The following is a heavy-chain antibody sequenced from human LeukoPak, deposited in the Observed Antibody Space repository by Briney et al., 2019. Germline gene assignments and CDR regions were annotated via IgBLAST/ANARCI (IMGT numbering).Heavy chain of an antibody. V-gene: IGHV4-4*07. D-gene: IGHD3-9*01. CDR2: ILTSGGT. CDR1: GASINSFY. CDR3: ARDHPVADWAADI. Sequence: SETLSLTCTVSGASINSFYCSWIRQSAGKGLEWIGRILTSGGTNYNPSLKSRVTISADPSKNQFSLNLTSVTAADTAVYFCARDHPVADWAADIWGRGTMVTVSS. J-gene: IGHJ3*02.